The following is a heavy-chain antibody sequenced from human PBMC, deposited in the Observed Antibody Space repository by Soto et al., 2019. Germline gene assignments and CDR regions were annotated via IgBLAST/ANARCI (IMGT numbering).Heavy chain of an antibody. CDR3: ARDKSSGYSYESDGMDV. J-gene: IGHJ6*02. CDR1: GFTFSSYA. D-gene: IGHD5-18*01. V-gene: IGHV3-30-3*01. Sequence: QVQLVESGGGVVQPGRSLRLSCAASGFTFSSYAMHWVRQAPGKGLEWVAVISYDGSNKYYADSVKGRFTISRDNSKNTLYLQMNSLRAEDTAVYYCARDKSSGYSYESDGMDVWGQGTTVTVSS. CDR2: ISYDGSNK.